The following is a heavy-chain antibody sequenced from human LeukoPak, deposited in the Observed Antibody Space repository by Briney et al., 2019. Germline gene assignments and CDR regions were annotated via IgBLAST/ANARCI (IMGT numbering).Heavy chain of an antibody. CDR3: ARDKSSSWYYFDF. Sequence: GESLKVSCKASGYTFTSYGITWVRQAPGQGLEWMGWISAYSANTNYVQKFQGSVTMTTDTSTSTAYMELRSLRSDDTAVYYCARDKSSSWYYFDFWGQGTPVTVSS. J-gene: IGHJ4*02. CDR2: ISAYSANT. CDR1: GYTFTSYG. D-gene: IGHD6-13*01. V-gene: IGHV1-18*01.